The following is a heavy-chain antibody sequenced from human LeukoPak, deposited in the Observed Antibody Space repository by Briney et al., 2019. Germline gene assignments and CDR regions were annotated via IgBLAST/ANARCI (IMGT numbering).Heavy chain of an antibody. CDR3: ARDDYDRGAFDI. CDR1: GFTYTSYW. D-gene: IGHD3-10*02. CDR2: INQDGSEK. J-gene: IGHJ3*02. Sequence: GGSLRLSCAGSGFTYTSYWMSWVRQAPGEGLEWVANINQDGSEKYYVDSVKGRFTISRDNAENSLYLQMNSLRAEDTAVYYCARDDYDRGAFDIWGQGTMVTVSS. V-gene: IGHV3-7*01.